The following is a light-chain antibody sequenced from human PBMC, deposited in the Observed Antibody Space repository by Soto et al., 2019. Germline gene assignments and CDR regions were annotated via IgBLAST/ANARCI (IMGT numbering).Light chain of an antibody. CDR2: GAS. V-gene: IGKV3-15*01. Sequence: EVVMTQSPAPLSVSSGERATLSCRANQTISSNLAWYQQKPGQAPRLLIYGASTRATGIPARFSGSGSGTEFTLTISSLQSEDFTVYYCQHYNNWVGTFGGGTKVDIK. CDR3: QHYNNWVGT. CDR1: QTISSN. J-gene: IGKJ4*01.